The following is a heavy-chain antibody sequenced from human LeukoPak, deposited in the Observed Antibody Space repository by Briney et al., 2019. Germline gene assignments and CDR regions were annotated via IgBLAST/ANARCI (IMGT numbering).Heavy chain of an antibody. CDR3: ARAPATAILGGYYMDV. D-gene: IGHD2-21*02. V-gene: IGHV4-59*01. Sequence: SETLSLTCTVSGGSISSYYWSWIRQPPGKGLEWIGYIYYSGSTNYNPSLKSRVTISVDTSKNQFSLKLSSVTAADTAVDYCARAPATAILGGYYMDVWGKGTTVTISS. J-gene: IGHJ6*03. CDR1: GGSISSYY. CDR2: IYYSGST.